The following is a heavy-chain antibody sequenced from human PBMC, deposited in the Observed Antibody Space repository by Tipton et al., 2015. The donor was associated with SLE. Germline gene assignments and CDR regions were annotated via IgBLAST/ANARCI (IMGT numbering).Heavy chain of an antibody. Sequence: SLRLSCAASGFTFSSYGMHWVRQAPGKGLEWVAFIRYDGSNKYYADSVKGRFTISRDSSKNTLYLQMNSLRAEDTAVYYCAKEAGSTSNYYYGMDVWGQGP. CDR3: AKEAGSTSNYYYGMDV. D-gene: IGHD2-2*01. J-gene: IGHJ6*02. CDR2: IRYDGSNK. V-gene: IGHV3-30*02. CDR1: GFTFSSYG.